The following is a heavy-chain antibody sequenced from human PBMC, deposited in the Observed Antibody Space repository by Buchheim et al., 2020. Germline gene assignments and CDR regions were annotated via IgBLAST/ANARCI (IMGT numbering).Heavy chain of an antibody. V-gene: IGHV1-18*01. J-gene: IGHJ1*01. CDR3: VREGADRSGAWVYLQF. CDR1: GYNFVDYG. D-gene: IGHD3-22*01. Sequence: QVQMVQSGGEVKKPGASVKVSCKASGYNFVDYGISWVRQAPGQGLEWLGWISAWYGTTNYAQKVQGRITMTRDTSTSTVYMELRSLRSDDTAFYYCVREGADRSGAWVYLQFWGQGTL. CDR2: ISAWYGTT.